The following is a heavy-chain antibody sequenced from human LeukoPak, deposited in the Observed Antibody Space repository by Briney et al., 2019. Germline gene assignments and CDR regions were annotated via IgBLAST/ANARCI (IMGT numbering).Heavy chain of an antibody. J-gene: IGHJ4*02. Sequence: GGSLRLSCAASGFTFSSYWMSWVRQAPGKGLEWVANIKQDGSEKYYVDSVKGRFTISRDNAKNSLYLQMNSLRAEDTAVYYCAREEGKHIVEVTAISFDYWGQGTLVTVSS. D-gene: IGHD2-21*02. CDR2: IKQDGSEK. CDR3: AREEGKHIVEVTAISFDY. CDR1: GFTFSSYW. V-gene: IGHV3-7*01.